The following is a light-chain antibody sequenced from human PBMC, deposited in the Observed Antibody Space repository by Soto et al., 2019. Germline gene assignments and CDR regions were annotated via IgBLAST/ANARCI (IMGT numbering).Light chain of an antibody. V-gene: IGKV3-20*01. J-gene: IGKJ4*01. Sequence: EVVMTQSPATLSVSPGERVTFSCRASQGVTTNLAWYQQKPGQAPRLFIYGASSRATGIPDRFSGSGSGTDFTLTIGRLEPEDFAVYYCHQYSSSPLTFGGGTRWIS. CDR2: GAS. CDR1: QGVTTN. CDR3: HQYSSSPLT.